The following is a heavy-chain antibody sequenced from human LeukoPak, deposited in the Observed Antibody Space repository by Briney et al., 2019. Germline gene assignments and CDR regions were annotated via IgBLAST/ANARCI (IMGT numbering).Heavy chain of an antibody. Sequence: GGSLRLSCAVSGFTFSSYWMHWVRQAPGKGLEWVAVISYDGSNKYYADSVKGRFTISRDNSKNTLYLQMNSLRAEDTAVYYCAKDASGDYGYFDLWGRGTLVTVSS. CDR2: ISYDGSNK. J-gene: IGHJ2*01. D-gene: IGHD4-17*01. V-gene: IGHV3-30*18. CDR1: GFTFSSYW. CDR3: AKDASGDYGYFDL.